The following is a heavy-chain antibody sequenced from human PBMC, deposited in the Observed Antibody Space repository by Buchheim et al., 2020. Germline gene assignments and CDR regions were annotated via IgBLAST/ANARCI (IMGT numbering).Heavy chain of an antibody. D-gene: IGHD3-3*01. CDR1: GFTFSSYG. J-gene: IGHJ4*02. CDR3: ARDKGVPILEWLLWD. V-gene: IGHV3-33*01. CDR2: IWYDGSNK. Sequence: QVQLVESGGGVVQPGRSLRLSCAASGFTFSSYGMHWVRQAPGKGLEWVAVIWYDGSNKYYADSVKGRFTISRDNSKNTRYLQMNSLRAEDTAVYYCARDKGVPILEWLLWDWGQGTL.